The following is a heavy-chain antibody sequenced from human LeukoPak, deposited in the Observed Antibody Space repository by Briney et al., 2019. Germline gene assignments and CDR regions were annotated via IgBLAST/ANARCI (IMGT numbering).Heavy chain of an antibody. D-gene: IGHD5-18*01. CDR2: IYPGDSNT. V-gene: IGHV5-51*01. CDR3: ARRPNSYGYLPDY. Sequence: GESLKISCKGSGYSFTSYWVAWVRQMPGKGLEWMGIIYPGDSNTRYSPSFQGQVTISADKSINTAYLQWRSLAASDAAVYYCARRPNSYGYLPDYWGQGTLVTVSS. CDR1: GYSFTSYW. J-gene: IGHJ4*02.